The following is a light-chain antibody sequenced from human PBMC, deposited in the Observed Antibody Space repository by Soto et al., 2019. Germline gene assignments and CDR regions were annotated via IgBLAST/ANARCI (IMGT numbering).Light chain of an antibody. Sequence: DIQMTQSPSSLSASVGDRVTITCRASQSISNYLNWYQQKPWKAPKLLIYAASSLQSGVPSRFSGSGSGTDFTLTISSLQPEDFATYYCQQSYSYPWYTFGQGTKLEIK. CDR3: QQSYSYPWYT. J-gene: IGKJ2*01. CDR2: AAS. V-gene: IGKV1-39*01. CDR1: QSISNY.